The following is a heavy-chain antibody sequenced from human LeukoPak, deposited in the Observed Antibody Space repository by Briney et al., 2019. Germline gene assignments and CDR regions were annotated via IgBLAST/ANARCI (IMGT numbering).Heavy chain of an antibody. CDR1: GFTFSDYY. CDR2: ISSSGSTI. V-gene: IGHV3-11*04. J-gene: IGHJ4*02. CDR3: AKDRRSTAIDPEVDY. Sequence: PGGSLRLSCAASGFTFSDYYMSWIRQAPGKGLEWVSYISSSGSTIYYADSVKGRFTISRDNSKNTLYLQMNSLRAEDTAVYYCAKDRRSTAIDPEVDYWGQGTLVTVSS. D-gene: IGHD5-18*01.